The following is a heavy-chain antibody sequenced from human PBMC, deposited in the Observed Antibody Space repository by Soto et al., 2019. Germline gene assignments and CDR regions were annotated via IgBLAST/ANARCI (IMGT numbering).Heavy chain of an antibody. D-gene: IGHD1-26*01. CDR1: GFSLSSTVVG. CDR2: IYWNDDK. V-gene: IGHV2-5*01. Sequence: QITLEESGPSLVKPTQTLTLTCTFSGFSLSSTVVGVGWIRQSPGKALEWLAFIYWNDDKRYTPSLKSRLTITKDPSKNQVVLTMTNMDPVDTATYYCARRREAAHFDYWGQGTLVTVSS. CDR3: ARRREAAHFDY. J-gene: IGHJ4*02.